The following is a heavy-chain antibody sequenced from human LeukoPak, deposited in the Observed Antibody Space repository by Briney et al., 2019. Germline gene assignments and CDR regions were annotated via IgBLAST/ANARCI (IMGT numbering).Heavy chain of an antibody. CDR1: GFTFSSYW. Sequence: GGSLRLSCAASGFTFSSYWMNWARQAPGKGLEWVSAISGSGGSTYYADSVKGRFTISRDNSKNTLYLQMNSLRAEDTAVYYCAASSGYYVYYFDYWGQGTLVTVSS. CDR2: ISGSGGST. V-gene: IGHV3-23*01. CDR3: AASSGYYVYYFDY. J-gene: IGHJ4*02. D-gene: IGHD3-16*01.